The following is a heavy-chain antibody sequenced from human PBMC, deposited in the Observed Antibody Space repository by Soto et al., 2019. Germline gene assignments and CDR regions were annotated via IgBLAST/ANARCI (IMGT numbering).Heavy chain of an antibody. CDR2: ITSGGTT. Sequence: GGSLRLSCAASGFTFSSYAMSWVRQAPGKGLEWVSHITSGGTTYYAESLKGQFTISRDNSKNTLYLEMNSLRAEDTAVYYCAKRSGVGEPYFDNWGQGTLVTVSS. J-gene: IGHJ4*02. D-gene: IGHD1-26*01. CDR3: AKRSGVGEPYFDN. CDR1: GFTFSSYA. V-gene: IGHV3-23*01.